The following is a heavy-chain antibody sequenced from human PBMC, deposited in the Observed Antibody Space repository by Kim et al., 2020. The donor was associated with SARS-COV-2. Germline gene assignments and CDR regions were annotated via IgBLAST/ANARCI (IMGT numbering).Heavy chain of an antibody. Sequence: GGSLRLSCAASGFTFSNYWMTWVRQAPGKGLELVANIKPDGSEEFYVASVKGRFTISRDNAQNTLYLQMNSLRGEDTAVYSCARFGLEAALDYWGQGTLVTVSS. V-gene: IGHV3-7*01. D-gene: IGHD3-3*01. J-gene: IGHJ4*02. CDR1: GFTFSNYW. CDR2: IKPDGSEE. CDR3: ARFGLEAALDY.